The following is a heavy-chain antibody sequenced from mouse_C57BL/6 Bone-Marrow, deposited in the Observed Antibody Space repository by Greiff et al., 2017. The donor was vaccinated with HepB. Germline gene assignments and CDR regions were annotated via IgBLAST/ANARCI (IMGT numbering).Heavy chain of an antibody. Sequence: QVQLQQPGAELVKPGASVKLSCKASGYTFTSYWMPWVKQRPGQGLEWIGEIDPSDSYTNYNQKFKGKATLTVDTSSSTAYMQLSSLTSEDSAVYYCAREGLLWPYAMDYWGQGTSVTVSA. J-gene: IGHJ4*01. CDR2: IDPSDSYT. CDR1: GYTFTSYW. CDR3: AREGLLWPYAMDY. V-gene: IGHV1-50*01. D-gene: IGHD2-1*01.